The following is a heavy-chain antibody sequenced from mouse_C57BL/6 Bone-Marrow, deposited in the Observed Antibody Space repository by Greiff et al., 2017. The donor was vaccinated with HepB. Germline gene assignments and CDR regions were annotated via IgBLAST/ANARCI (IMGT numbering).Heavy chain of an antibody. CDR2: ITHSGET. Sequence: VQRVESGPGLVKPSQSLFLTCSITGFPITSGYYWIWIRQSPGKPLEWMGYITHSGETIYNPSLQSPISITRETSKNQSCLQLNSVTTEDTAMYYCAGVTYSGWYFDVWGTGTTVTVSS. D-gene: IGHD6-5*01. CDR1: GFPITSGYY. V-gene: IGHV12-3*01. J-gene: IGHJ1*03. CDR3: AGVTYSGWYFDV.